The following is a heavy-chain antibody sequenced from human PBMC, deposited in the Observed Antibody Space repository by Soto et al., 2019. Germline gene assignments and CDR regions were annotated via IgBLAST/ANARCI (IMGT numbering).Heavy chain of an antibody. J-gene: IGHJ5*01. CDR2: VSYAGVT. D-gene: IGHD6-13*01. Sequence: PSETLSLACIVSGGSLNNFYWTWIRQPPGKGLEWIAHVSYAGVTKYNPSLQSRATISVDTSKSHFSLNLNSVSAADTAIYYCPRYSSRHHWHDSWGDGTLVTVSS. CDR1: GGSLNNFY. V-gene: IGHV4-59*12. CDR3: PRYSSRHHWHDS.